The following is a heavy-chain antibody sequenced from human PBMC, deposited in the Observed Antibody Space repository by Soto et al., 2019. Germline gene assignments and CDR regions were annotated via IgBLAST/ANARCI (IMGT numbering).Heavy chain of an antibody. Sequence: QVQLQESGPGLVKPSETLSLTCTVSGGSISSYYWSWIRQPPGKGLEWIGYIYYSGSTNYNPSLKSRVTISVDTSKNQFSLKLSSVTAADTAVYYCARLWEYDGIWFDPWGQGTLVTVSS. V-gene: IGHV4-59*01. CDR2: IYYSGST. J-gene: IGHJ5*02. CDR1: GGSISSYY. CDR3: ARLWEYDGIWFDP. D-gene: IGHD1-26*01.